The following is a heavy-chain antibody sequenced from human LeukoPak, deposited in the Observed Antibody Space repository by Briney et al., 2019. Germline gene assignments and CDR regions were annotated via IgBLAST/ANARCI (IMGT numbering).Heavy chain of an antibody. CDR3: ALAPGISSSFDP. CDR2: IIPILSIT. J-gene: IGHJ5*02. D-gene: IGHD1-14*01. Sequence: SVKVSCKASGGTFSTYSISWVRQAPGQGLEWMGRIIPILSITNYAQKFQGRVTITADKSTSTAYMELSSLTSEDTAIYYCALAPGISSSFDPWGQGTLVTVSS. V-gene: IGHV1-69*02. CDR1: GGTFSTYS.